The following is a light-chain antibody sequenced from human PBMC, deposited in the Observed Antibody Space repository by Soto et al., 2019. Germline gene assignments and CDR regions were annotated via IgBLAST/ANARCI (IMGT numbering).Light chain of an antibody. CDR2: GAS. CDR1: QSVSSSY. CDR3: HPSRLLGT. Sequence: CRASQSVSSSYLAWYQQKPGQAPRLLIYGASSRATGIPDRFSGSGSRTAFSVCIISLEAEPFALYMRHPSRLLGTFPQGTKVDIK. J-gene: IGKJ1*01. V-gene: IGKV3-20*01.